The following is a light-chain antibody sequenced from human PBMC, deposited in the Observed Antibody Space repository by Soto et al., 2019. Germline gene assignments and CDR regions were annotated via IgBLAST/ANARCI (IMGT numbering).Light chain of an antibody. CDR3: QQYDFSPPLYT. V-gene: IGKV1-5*01. CDR1: QSVSRW. Sequence: DIQMTQSPSTLSASVGDRVTITCRASQSVSRWLAWYQQKPGKAPKLLIYDASSLYSGVPSRFSGSGSGTEFTLTINSLQLDDFATYYCQQYDFSPPLYTFGQGTKLEIK. CDR2: DAS. J-gene: IGKJ2*01.